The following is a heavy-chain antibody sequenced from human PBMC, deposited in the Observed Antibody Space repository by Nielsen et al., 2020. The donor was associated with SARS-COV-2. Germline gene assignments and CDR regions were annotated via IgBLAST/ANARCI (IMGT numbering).Heavy chain of an antibody. D-gene: IGHD5/OR15-5a*01. CDR2: MWHHGGDE. Sequence: GESLKISCEGSGFTVSTHGMHWVRQPPGKGLEWVAHMWHHGGDENYADSVRGRFTISRDNAKNTLYLQMNSLRAEDTAVYYCARAKFYDSGVDPWGQGTLVTVSS. J-gene: IGHJ5*02. CDR1: GFTVSTHG. CDR3: ARAKFYDSGVDP. V-gene: IGHV3-33*01.